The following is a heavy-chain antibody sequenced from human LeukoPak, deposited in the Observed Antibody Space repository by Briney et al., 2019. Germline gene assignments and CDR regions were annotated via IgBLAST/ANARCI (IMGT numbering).Heavy chain of an antibody. D-gene: IGHD5-18*01. CDR3: ARGYSYGDY. Sequence: GSLRLSCAASGFTFSSYAMSWVRQAPAKGLEWIGEINHSGSTNYNPSLKSRVTISVDTSKNQFSLKLSSVTAADTAVYYCARGYSYGDYWGQGTLVTVSS. CDR2: INHSGST. CDR1: GFTFSSYA. J-gene: IGHJ4*02. V-gene: IGHV4-34*01.